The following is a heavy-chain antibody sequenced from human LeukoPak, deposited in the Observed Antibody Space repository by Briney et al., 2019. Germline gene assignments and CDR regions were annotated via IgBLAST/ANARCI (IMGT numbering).Heavy chain of an antibody. J-gene: IGHJ4*02. CDR3: ARVRVRFVATIRSHYFDY. CDR2: IYYSGTT. Sequence: SETLSLTCTVSGGRISSYYWSWIRQPPGKGLEWIGYIYYSGTTNYNPSLKSRVTISVDTSKNQFSLKLSSVTAADTAVYYCARVRVRFVATIRSHYFDYWGQGTLVTVSS. D-gene: IGHD5-12*01. CDR1: GGRISSYY. V-gene: IGHV4-59*12.